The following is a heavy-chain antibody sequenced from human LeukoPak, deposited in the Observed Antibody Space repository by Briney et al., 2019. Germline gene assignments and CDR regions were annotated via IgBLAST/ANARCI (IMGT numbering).Heavy chain of an antibody. J-gene: IGHJ4*02. CDR3: ARFEYSSSSFDY. D-gene: IGHD6-6*01. CDR1: GGSINSDGYY. Sequence: SETLSLTCTASGGSINSDGYYWGWIRQPPGKGLEWIGSVHYTGNTYYSPSLKSRVTISVHTSKDQFSLKLNSVTAADTAVYYCARFEYSSSSFDYWGQGTLVTVSS. V-gene: IGHV4-39*01. CDR2: VHYTGNT.